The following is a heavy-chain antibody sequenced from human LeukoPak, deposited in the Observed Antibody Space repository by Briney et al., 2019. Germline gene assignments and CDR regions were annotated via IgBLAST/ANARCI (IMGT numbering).Heavy chain of an antibody. CDR2: IIPMFGTA. Sequence: ASVKVSCKASGYTFTSYAMHWVRQAPGRGLEWMGGIIPMFGTAKYAQKFQGRVTITADESTSTAYMELRSLRFEDTAVYYCARDSSEFRSLIPHWGQGTLVTVSS. CDR1: GYTFTSYA. CDR3: ARDSSEFRSLIPH. V-gene: IGHV1-69*13. D-gene: IGHD2-21*01. J-gene: IGHJ1*01.